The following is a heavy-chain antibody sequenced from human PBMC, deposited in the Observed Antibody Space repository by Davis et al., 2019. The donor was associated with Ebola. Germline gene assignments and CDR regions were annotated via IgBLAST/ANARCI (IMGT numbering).Heavy chain of an antibody. CDR3: ARRGRAMDV. J-gene: IGHJ6*02. Sequence: MPSETLSLTCTVSGGSISSYYWSWIRQPPGKGLEWIGYIYYSGSTNYNPSLKSRVTISVDTSKNQFSLKLSSVTAADTAVYYCARRGRAMDVWGQGTTVTVSS. CDR1: GGSISSYY. V-gene: IGHV4-59*12. CDR2: IYYSGST. D-gene: IGHD6-13*01.